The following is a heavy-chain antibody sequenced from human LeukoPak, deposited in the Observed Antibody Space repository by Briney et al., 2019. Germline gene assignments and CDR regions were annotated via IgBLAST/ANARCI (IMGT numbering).Heavy chain of an antibody. J-gene: IGHJ4*02. CDR3: AKKRNFCTTANCYFRDYFDY. Sequence: PSETLTLTCTVSGGSISSGGYYWSWIRQHPGKGLEWIGYIYYSGSTYYNPSLKSRVTISVDTSKNQFSLKLSSVTAADTAVYYCAKKRNFCTTANCYFRDYFDYWGQGTLVIVSS. V-gene: IGHV4-31*03. CDR2: IYYSGST. D-gene: IGHD3-10*02. CDR1: GGSISSGGYY.